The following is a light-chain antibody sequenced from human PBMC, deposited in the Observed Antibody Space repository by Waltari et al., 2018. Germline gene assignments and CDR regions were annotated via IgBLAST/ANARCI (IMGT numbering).Light chain of an antibody. CDR1: SRDVGPYNL. Sequence: QSALTQPASVSGSPGQSISLPCIGTSRDVGPYNLVSWYPHHPGKAPKLIVFDASNRPSGVSNRFSGSKAANTASLIISGLQADDEADYYCCSYAGSGSWVFGGGTKVTVI. J-gene: IGLJ3*02. V-gene: IGLV2-23*01. CDR3: CSYAGSGSWV. CDR2: DAS.